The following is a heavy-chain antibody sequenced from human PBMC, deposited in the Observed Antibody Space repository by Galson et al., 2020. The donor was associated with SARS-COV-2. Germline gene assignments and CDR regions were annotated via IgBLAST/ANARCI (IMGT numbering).Heavy chain of an antibody. V-gene: IGHV3-11*01. D-gene: IGHD5-12*01. Sequence: GGSLRLSCAASGFTFSDYYMSWIRQAPGKGLEWVSYISRSSSFVFYADSVKGRFTISRDNARNLVFLQMNSLRAEDTAVYYCARDWDVAATIDYGMDVWGQGTTVTVSS. CDR2: ISRSSSFV. CDR1: GFTFSDYY. J-gene: IGHJ6*02. CDR3: ARDWDVAATIDYGMDV.